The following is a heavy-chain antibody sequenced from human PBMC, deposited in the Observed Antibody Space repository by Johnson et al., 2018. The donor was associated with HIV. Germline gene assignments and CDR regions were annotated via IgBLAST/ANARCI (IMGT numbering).Heavy chain of an antibody. CDR1: GFTVSSNY. CDR3: AGGFYYGSGSYHGAFDI. D-gene: IGHD3-10*01. J-gene: IGHJ3*02. CDR2: IYSGDNT. V-gene: IGHV3-66*01. Sequence: LLVESGGALVQPGGSLRLSCAASGFTVSSNYMNWVRQAPGKGLEWVSVIYSGDNTFHADSVKGRFIISRDNSKNTLYLQMNSLRAEDTAVYYCAGGFYYGSGSYHGAFDIWGQGTMVTVSS.